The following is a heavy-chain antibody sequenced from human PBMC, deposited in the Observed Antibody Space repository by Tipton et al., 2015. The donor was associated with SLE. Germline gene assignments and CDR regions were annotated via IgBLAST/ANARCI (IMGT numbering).Heavy chain of an antibody. J-gene: IGHJ6*02. Sequence: LRLSCTVSGGSISNHYWSWIRQPPGKGLEWIGYIYYSGSTNYNPSLKSRVTISVDTSKNQFSLKLSSVIAADTAVYYCARGSFWSGPEYYYHAMDVWGQGTTVTVPS. CDR2: IYYSGST. CDR3: ARGSFWSGPEYYYHAMDV. CDR1: GGSISNHY. V-gene: IGHV4-59*11. D-gene: IGHD3-3*01.